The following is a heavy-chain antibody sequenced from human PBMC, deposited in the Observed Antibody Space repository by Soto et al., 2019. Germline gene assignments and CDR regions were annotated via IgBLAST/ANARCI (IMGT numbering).Heavy chain of an antibody. J-gene: IGHJ4*02. Sequence: QVQLVQSGAEVKKPGSSVKVSCKASGGTFSSYAISWVRQAPGQGLEWMGGVIYIFDTANYAQKFQGRLTITADESTSTAYMELSGLRSEDTAVYYCARVYSSSWYFDYWGQGTLVTVSS. V-gene: IGHV1-69*01. CDR1: GGTFSSYA. D-gene: IGHD6-13*01. CDR3: ARVYSSSWYFDY. CDR2: VIYIFDTA.